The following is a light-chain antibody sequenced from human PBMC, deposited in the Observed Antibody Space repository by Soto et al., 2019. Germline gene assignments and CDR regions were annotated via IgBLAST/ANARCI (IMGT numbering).Light chain of an antibody. V-gene: IGKV3-20*01. J-gene: IGKJ4*01. CDR2: GAS. CDR3: QQYGDSPLT. Sequence: NLLTQSPCTLALSPGERATLSCGASQTVSGRYVAWYQQKPGQTPRLLIYGASSRATGIPERSSGSGSGTDFTLTISRLEPEDFELYHCQQYGDSPLTFGGGTKVDIK. CDR1: QTVSGRY.